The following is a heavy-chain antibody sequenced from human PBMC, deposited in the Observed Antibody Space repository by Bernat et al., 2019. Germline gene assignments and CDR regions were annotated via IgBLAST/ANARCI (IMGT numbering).Heavy chain of an antibody. V-gene: IGHV3-21*01. J-gene: IGHJ4*02. Sequence: EVQLVESGGGLVKPGGSLRLSCAASGFTFSTYSMNWVRQAPGKGLEWVSSITTSSYIYYADSVKGRFTISRDNAKSSLYLQMNSLRAEDTAVYYCARDRPCSGGTCYGVFDYWGQGTLVTVSS. D-gene: IGHD2-15*01. CDR3: ARDRPCSGGTCYGVFDY. CDR1: GFTFSTYS. CDR2: ITTSSYI.